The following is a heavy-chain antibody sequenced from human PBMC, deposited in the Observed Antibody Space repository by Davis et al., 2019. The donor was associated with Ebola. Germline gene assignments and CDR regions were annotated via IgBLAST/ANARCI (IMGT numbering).Heavy chain of an antibody. V-gene: IGHV3-23*01. D-gene: IGHD1-14*01. CDR2: IRDSGVPT. CDR3: AKDRNTYLH. J-gene: IGHJ4*02. CDR1: AFSFGTYG. Sequence: GESLKISCAAFAFSFGTYGMHWVRQAPGKGLEWVASIRDSGVPTFYADSVKGRFTVSRDNSQGTLYLQMNSLRVDDTAVYYCAKDRNTYLHWGQGTLVTVSS.